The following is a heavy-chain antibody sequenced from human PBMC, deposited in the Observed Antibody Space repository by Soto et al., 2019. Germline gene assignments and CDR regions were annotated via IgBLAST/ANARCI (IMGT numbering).Heavy chain of an antibody. J-gene: IGHJ4*02. CDR2: INHSGST. D-gene: IGHD3-10*01. Sequence: SQTLSLTCAVYGGSFSGYYWSWIRQPPGKGLEWIGEINHSGSTNYNPSLKSRVTISVDTSKNQFSLKLSSVTAADTAVYYCARGLSQPGAYPHYYGSGSYFDYWGQGTLVTVSS. CDR1: GGSFSGYY. CDR3: ARGLSQPGAYPHYYGSGSYFDY. V-gene: IGHV4-34*01.